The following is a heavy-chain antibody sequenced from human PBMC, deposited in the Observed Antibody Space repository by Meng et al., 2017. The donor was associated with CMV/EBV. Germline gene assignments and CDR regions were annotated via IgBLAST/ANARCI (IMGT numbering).Heavy chain of an antibody. J-gene: IGHJ1*01. CDR1: GYTFTIYG. D-gene: IGHD6-13*01. CDR2: ISAYNGNT. Sequence: QGHPGQSGAAVRKPGASVKVSCKTPGYTFTIYGISRVRQAPGQGLEWMGWISAYNGNTNYAQKLQGRVTMTTDTSTSTAYMELRSLRSDDTAVYYCARGVAAAGRALNWGQGTLVTVSS. V-gene: IGHV1-18*01. CDR3: ARGVAAAGRALN.